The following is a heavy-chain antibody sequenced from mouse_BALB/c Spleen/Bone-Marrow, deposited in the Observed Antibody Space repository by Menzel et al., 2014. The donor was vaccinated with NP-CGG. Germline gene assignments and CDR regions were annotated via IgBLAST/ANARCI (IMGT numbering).Heavy chain of an antibody. Sequence: EVHLVESGGGLVQPGGSRKLSCAASGFTFSSFGVHWVRQAPEKGLEWVAYISNGSSTIYYADTVKGRFTISRDNPKNTLFLQMTSLRSEDTAMYYCARKGAMITHYYAMDYWGQGTSVTVSS. J-gene: IGHJ4*01. D-gene: IGHD2-4*01. CDR2: ISNGSSTI. CDR3: ARKGAMITHYYAMDY. V-gene: IGHV5-17*02. CDR1: GFTFSSFG.